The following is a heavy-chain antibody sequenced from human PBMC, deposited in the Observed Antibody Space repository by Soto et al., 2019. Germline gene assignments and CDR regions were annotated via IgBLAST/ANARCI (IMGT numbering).Heavy chain of an antibody. J-gene: IGHJ6*02. V-gene: IGHV1-18*04. Sequence: ASLKVSCKASGYTFTSYCISWVRQAPVQGLEWMGWISAYNGNTNYAQKLQGRVTMTTDTSTSTAYMELRSLRSDDTAVYYCGRDVLLWLGGYPSSAGSYGAYSSYGMDVGGQGTPVTVSS. CDR1: GYTFTSYC. CDR2: ISAYNGNT. D-gene: IGHD3-10*01. CDR3: GRDVLLWLGGYPSSAGSYGAYSSYGMDV.